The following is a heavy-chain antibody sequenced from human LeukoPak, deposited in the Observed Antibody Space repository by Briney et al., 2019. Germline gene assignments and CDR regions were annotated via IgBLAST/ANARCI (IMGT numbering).Heavy chain of an antibody. CDR3: AKGYYGSGSYGWFDP. D-gene: IGHD3-10*01. CDR1: GFTFSDYW. V-gene: IGHV3-7*01. Sequence: PGGSLRLSCAASGFTFSDYWMSWVRQAPGKGLEWVANINQDGSLRYYVDSVKGRFTISRDNAKNSLYLQMNSLRAEDTAVYYCAKGYYGSGSYGWFDPWGQGTLVTVSS. J-gene: IGHJ5*02. CDR2: INQDGSLR.